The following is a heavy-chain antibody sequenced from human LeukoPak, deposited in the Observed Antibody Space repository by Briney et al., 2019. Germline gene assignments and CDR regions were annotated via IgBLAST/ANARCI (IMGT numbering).Heavy chain of an antibody. D-gene: IGHD5-12*01. CDR2: ISFSGDSM. Sequence: GGSLRLSCAASGFTFSNYELNWVRQAPGEGLEWVSYISFSGDSMYYADSVKGRFTISRDNAKNSLYLQMNSLRAEDTAVYFCARDWLRLGYWGQGTLVTVSS. CDR3: ARDWLRLGY. CDR1: GFTFSNYE. J-gene: IGHJ4*02. V-gene: IGHV3-48*03.